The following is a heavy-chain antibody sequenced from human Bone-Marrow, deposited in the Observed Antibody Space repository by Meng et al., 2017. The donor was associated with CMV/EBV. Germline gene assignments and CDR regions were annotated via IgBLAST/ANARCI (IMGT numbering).Heavy chain of an antibody. CDR1: GFSLSTSGVG. J-gene: IGHJ4*02. V-gene: IGHV2-5*01. CDR2: IYWNDDK. CDR3: AHRRDSSSWYYFDY. Sequence: SGPTLVKPTQTLTLTCTFSGFSLSTSGVGVGWIRQPPGKALEWLALIYWNDDKRYSPSLKSRLTITKDTSKNRVVLTMTNMDPADTATYYCAHRRDSSSWYYFDYWGQGTLVTVYS. D-gene: IGHD6-13*01.